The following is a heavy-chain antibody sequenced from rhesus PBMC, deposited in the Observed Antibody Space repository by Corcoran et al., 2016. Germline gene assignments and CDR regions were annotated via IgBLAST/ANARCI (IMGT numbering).Heavy chain of an antibody. CDR1: GFTFSSYD. V-gene: IGHV3-136*01. Sequence: EVQLVESGGGLVQPGGSLRLSCAASGFTFSSYDMSWVRQAPGKGLEWVSYISYTGKTIYYADSGQGRFTIARDNAKNSLSLQMSSLRAEDTAVYYCTRVDWAAAGTWYVDLWGPGTPITISS. CDR3: TRVDWAAAGTWYVDL. J-gene: IGHJ2*01. D-gene: IGHD6-31*01. CDR2: ISYTGKTI.